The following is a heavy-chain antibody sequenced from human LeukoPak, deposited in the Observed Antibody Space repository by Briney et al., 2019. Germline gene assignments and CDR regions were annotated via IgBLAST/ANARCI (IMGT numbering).Heavy chain of an antibody. CDR2: ISYDGSNK. CDR3: ARAQNDYGDY. V-gene: IGHV3-30-3*01. J-gene: IGHJ4*02. CDR1: GFTFGSYA. Sequence: GGSLRLSCAASGFTFGSYAMHWVRQAPGKGLEWVAVISYDGSNKYYADSVKGRFTISRDNSKNTLYLQMNSLRAEDTAVYYCARAQNDYGDYWGQGTLVTVSS.